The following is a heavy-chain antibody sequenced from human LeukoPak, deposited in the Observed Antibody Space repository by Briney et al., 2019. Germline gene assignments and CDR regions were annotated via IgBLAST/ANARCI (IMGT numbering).Heavy chain of an antibody. CDR1: GGTFSSYA. Sequence: SVKVSCKASGGTFSSYAISWVRQAPGQGLEWMGRIIPIFGTANYAQKSQGRVTITTDESTSTAYMELSSLRSEDTAVYYCARGPIVGATGGYYMDVWGKGTTVTVSS. CDR2: IIPIFGTA. CDR3: ARGPIVGATGGYYMDV. V-gene: IGHV1-69*05. D-gene: IGHD1-26*01. J-gene: IGHJ6*03.